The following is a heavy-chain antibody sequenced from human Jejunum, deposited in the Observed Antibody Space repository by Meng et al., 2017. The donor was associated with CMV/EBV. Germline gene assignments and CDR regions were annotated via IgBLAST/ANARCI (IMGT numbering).Heavy chain of an antibody. V-gene: IGHV1-8*01. J-gene: IGHJ4*02. CDR2: MNPNRGTT. CDR1: GYTFTSYD. D-gene: IGHD6-19*01. Sequence: VHLVQSGSGVKKPGASVKVSCKASGYTFTSYDINWVRQGTGQGLEWMGWMNPNRGTTGYAQKFQGRVTMTRNISKSTAYMDLSSLRSEDTAVYYCATGVADFEYWGQGTLVTVSS. CDR3: ATGVADFEY.